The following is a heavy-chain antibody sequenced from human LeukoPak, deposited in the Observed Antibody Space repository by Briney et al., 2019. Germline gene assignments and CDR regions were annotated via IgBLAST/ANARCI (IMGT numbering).Heavy chain of an antibody. Sequence: GGSLRLSCAASGFTFTSYAMSWVRQAPGKGLEWVSYISGGSATIYYADSVKGRFTISRDNAKNSLYLQMSGLRDEDTAVYYCASGNYGQFDYWGQGTLVTVSS. CDR1: GFTFTSYA. D-gene: IGHD3-10*01. CDR3: ASGNYGQFDY. CDR2: ISGGSATI. J-gene: IGHJ4*02. V-gene: IGHV3-48*02.